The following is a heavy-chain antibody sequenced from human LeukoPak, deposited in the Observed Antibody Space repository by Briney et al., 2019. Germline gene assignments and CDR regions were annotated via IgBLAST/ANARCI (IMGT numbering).Heavy chain of an antibody. D-gene: IGHD4-23*01. CDR2: FYYSGGT. CDR1: GFTFSSYE. V-gene: IGHV4-39*01. Sequence: LRLSCAASGFTFSSYEMNWVRQPPGKGLEWIGSFYYSGGTYYNPSLKSRVTISVDTSKNQFSLKLSSVTAADTAIYYCARIDGGHHLSPFDYWGQGTLVTVSS. J-gene: IGHJ4*02. CDR3: ARIDGGHHLSPFDY.